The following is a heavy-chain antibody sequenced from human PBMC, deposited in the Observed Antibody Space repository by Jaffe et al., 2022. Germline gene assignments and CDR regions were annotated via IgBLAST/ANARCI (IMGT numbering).Heavy chain of an antibody. V-gene: IGHV1-2*06. CDR3: ARDKGTTVTTNWFDP. J-gene: IGHJ5*02. CDR2: INPNSGGT. D-gene: IGHD4-17*01. CDR1: GYTFTGYY. Sequence: QVQLVQSGAEVKKPGASVKVSCKASGYTFTGYYMHWVRQAPGQGLEWMGRINPNSGGTNYAQKFQGRVTMTRDTSISTAYMELSRLRSDDTAVYYCARDKGTTVTTNWFDPWGQGTLVTVSS.